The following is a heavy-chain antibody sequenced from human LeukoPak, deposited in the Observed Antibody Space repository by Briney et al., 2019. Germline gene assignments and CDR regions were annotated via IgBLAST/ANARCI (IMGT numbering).Heavy chain of an antibody. J-gene: IGHJ4*02. D-gene: IGHD2-15*01. Sequence: GGSLTLSCAASGFTFSTYGMHGVRQAPGKGREGVAFIPYDGLDKHYRDSVKGRFTVSKDNSKNTLYLQMNSMRAEDTAVYYCAKAERGSGVVVAATTLDYWGQGTLVTVSS. CDR2: IPYDGLDK. CDR1: GFTFSTYG. CDR3: AKAERGSGVVVAATTLDY. V-gene: IGHV3-30*02.